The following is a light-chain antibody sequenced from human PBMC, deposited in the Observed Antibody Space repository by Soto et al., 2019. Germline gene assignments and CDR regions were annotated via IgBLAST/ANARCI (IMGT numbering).Light chain of an antibody. Sequence: AVLTQSPPSLPATLGQAASISCRSSQSLLYGDGNTYLSWFQRRPGHSPRRLIYAVSDRDSGVPDRFSGSGSGTDFTLRISRVEAEDVGVYFCMQATHWPYTFGQGTKVDIK. CDR1: QSLLYGDGNTY. CDR3: MQATHWPYT. J-gene: IGKJ2*01. V-gene: IGKV2-30*01. CDR2: AVS.